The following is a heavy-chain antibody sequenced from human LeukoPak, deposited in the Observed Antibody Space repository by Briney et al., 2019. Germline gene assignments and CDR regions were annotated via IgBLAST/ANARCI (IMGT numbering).Heavy chain of an antibody. Sequence: PGRSLRLSCAASGFIFSSYAMHWVRQAPGKGLEWVAVISYDGSNKYYADSVKGRFTISRDNSKNTLYLQMNSLRAEDTAVYYCARASRTTYYYYYMDVWGKGTTVTVSS. CDR2: ISYDGSNK. V-gene: IGHV3-30*04. D-gene: IGHD1-7*01. J-gene: IGHJ6*03. CDR1: GFIFSSYA. CDR3: ARASRTTYYYYYMDV.